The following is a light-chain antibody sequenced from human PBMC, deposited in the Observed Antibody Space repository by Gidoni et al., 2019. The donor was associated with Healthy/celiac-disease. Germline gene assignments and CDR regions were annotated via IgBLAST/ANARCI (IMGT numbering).Light chain of an antibody. CDR1: QDITTY. Sequence: DIQMTQSPSSLSASVGDRVTITCQASQDITTYLNWYQQKPGKAPKLVIYDASNLETGVPSTFSGSGSGTDFTFTISSLQPEDIATYYCQQYDNLPYTFGQGTKLEIK. V-gene: IGKV1-33*01. CDR3: QQYDNLPYT. J-gene: IGKJ2*01. CDR2: DAS.